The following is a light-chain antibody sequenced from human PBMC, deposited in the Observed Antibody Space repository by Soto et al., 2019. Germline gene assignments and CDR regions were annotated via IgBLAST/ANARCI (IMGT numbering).Light chain of an antibody. V-gene: IGKV3-11*01. CDR2: DAS. CDR3: QHRSNWLA. CDR1: QSVSSY. J-gene: IGKJ4*01. Sequence: EMVLTPSQPTLSLNPGERPTLSCRASQSVSSYLAWYQQKPGQAPRLLIYDASNRATGIPARFSGSGSGTDFTLTITSLEPEDFAVYYCQHRSNWLAFGGGTKVDIK.